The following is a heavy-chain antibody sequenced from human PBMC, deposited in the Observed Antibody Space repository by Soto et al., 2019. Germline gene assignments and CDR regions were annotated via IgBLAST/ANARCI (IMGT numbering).Heavy chain of an antibody. CDR2: IHHIGYT. CDR3: TKNLAYALDY. CDR1: GASVTNDNW. D-gene: IGHD2-8*01. J-gene: IGHJ4*02. V-gene: IGHV4-4*02. Sequence: PSETLSLTCNVSGASVTNDNWWSWVRQAPGEGLEWIGEIHHIGYTNYNPSLRSRVSMSVDRSKNQFFLCLSSVTAADTAVYYCTKNLAYALDYWGQGTLVTVSS.